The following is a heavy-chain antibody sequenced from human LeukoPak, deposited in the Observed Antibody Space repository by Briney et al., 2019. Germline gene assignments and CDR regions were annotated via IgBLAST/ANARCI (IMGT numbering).Heavy chain of an antibody. CDR1: GGSFSGYH. V-gene: IGHV4-34*01. D-gene: IGHD3-16*02. CDR3: ARDGVTVFMGDPY. J-gene: IGHJ4*02. CDR2: ISYMGTT. Sequence: SETLSLTCAVSGGSFSGYHWTWIRQAPGKGLEWIGEISYMGTTNYNPSFKNRVTISGDTSKKQFSLEMTSVTAADTALYYCARDGVTVFMGDPYWGQGTAVTVSS.